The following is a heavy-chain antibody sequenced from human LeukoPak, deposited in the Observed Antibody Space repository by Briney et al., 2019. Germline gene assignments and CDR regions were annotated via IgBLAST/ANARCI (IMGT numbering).Heavy chain of an antibody. CDR2: ISSSSSYI. Sequence: PGGSLRLSCAASGFTFSSYSMNWVRQAPGKGLEWVSSISSSSSYIYYADSVKGRFTISRDNSKNTLYLQMNSLRAEDTAVYYCAKHHDYGDYGWFDPWGQGTLVTVSS. CDR3: AKHHDYGDYGWFDP. V-gene: IGHV3-21*04. CDR1: GFTFSSYS. D-gene: IGHD4-17*01. J-gene: IGHJ5*02.